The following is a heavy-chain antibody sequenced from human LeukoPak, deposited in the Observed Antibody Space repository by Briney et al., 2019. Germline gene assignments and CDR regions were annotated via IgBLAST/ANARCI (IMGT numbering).Heavy chain of an antibody. V-gene: IGHV4-34*01. CDR1: GESMIGHY. Sequence: SETLSLTCAVYGESMIGHYWTWIRQPPGKRLEWIGEIHHSGGTNSNPSLKNRVTMSIDMSKNQFSLKLNSVTAADTAVYYCARATASGSGRAYDHWAEGNLDRVSS. CDR2: IHHSGGT. D-gene: IGHD3-10*01. CDR3: ARATASGSGRAYDH. J-gene: IGHJ4*02.